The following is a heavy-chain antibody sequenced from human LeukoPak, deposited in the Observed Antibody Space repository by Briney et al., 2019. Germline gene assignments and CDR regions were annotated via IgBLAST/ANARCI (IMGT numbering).Heavy chain of an antibody. CDR3: ARVRGYSYGLGQYYFDY. CDR2: IYYSGST. J-gene: IGHJ4*02. V-gene: IGHV4-59*01. Sequence: SETLSLTCTVSGGSISSYYWSWIRQPPGKGLEWIGYIYYSGSTNYNPSLKSRVTISVDTSKNQFSLKLSSVTAADTAVYYCARVRGYSYGLGQYYFDYWGQGTLVTVSS. CDR1: GGSISSYY. D-gene: IGHD5-18*01.